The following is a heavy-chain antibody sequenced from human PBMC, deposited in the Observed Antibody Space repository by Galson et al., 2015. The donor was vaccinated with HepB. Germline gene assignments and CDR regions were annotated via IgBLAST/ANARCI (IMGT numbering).Heavy chain of an antibody. CDR3: ARGFRGGYYGSGSYFDY. V-gene: IGHV3-33*08. Sequence: SLRLSCAASGFTFSSYGMHWVRQAPGKGLEWVAVIWYDGSNKYYADSVKGRFTISRDNSKNTLYLQMISLRAEDTAVYYCARGFRGGYYGSGSYFDYWGQGTLVTVSS. D-gene: IGHD3-10*01. CDR2: IWYDGSNK. CDR1: GFTFSSYG. J-gene: IGHJ4*02.